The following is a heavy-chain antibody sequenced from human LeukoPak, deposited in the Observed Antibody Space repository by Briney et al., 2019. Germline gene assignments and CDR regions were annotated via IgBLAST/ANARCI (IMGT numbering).Heavy chain of an antibody. CDR1: GGSISSSSYY. Sequence: SETLSLTCTVSGGSISSSSYYWGWIRQPPGKGLEWIGSIYYSGSTYYNPSLKSRVTISVDTSKNQFSLKLSSVTAADTAVYYCARHQGKLPLLLQDAFDYWGQGTLVTVSS. J-gene: IGHJ4*02. CDR2: IYYSGST. CDR3: ARHQGKLPLLLQDAFDY. D-gene: IGHD2-15*01. V-gene: IGHV4-39*01.